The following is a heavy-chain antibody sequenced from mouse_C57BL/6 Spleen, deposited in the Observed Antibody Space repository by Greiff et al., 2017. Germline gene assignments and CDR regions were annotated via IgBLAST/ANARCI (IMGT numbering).Heavy chain of an antibody. CDR3: ASVITTVVVPYFDY. V-gene: IGHV1-26*01. Sequence: VQLQQSGPELVKPGASVKISCKASGYTFTDYYMNWVKQSHGKSLEWIGDINPNNGGTSYNQKFKGKATLTVDKSSSTAYMELRSLTSEDSAVYYCASVITTVVVPYFDYWGQGTTLTVSS. D-gene: IGHD1-1*01. CDR2: INPNNGGT. J-gene: IGHJ2*01. CDR1: GYTFTDYY.